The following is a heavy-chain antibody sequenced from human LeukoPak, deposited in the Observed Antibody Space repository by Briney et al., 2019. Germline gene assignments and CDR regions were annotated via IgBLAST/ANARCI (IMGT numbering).Heavy chain of an antibody. J-gene: IGHJ5*02. D-gene: IGHD2-2*01. Sequence: PGGPLRLSCAASGFRFSGHDMNWVRQAPGKGLEWVSSISFSSTYIYYADSVRGRFTISRDNAKNSLYLQMNSLRVEDTAVYYCARADCSSSTCYLRRSWFDPWGQGTLVTVSS. CDR2: ISFSSTYI. CDR1: GFRFSGHD. V-gene: IGHV3-21*01. CDR3: ARADCSSSTCYLRRSWFDP.